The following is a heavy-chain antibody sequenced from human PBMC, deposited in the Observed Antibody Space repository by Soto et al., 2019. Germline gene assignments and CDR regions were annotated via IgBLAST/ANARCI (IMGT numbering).Heavy chain of an antibody. CDR1: GGSISSSSYY. D-gene: IGHD3-3*01. Sequence: SETLSLTCTVSGGSISSSSYYWGWIRQPPGKGLEWIGSIYYSGSTYYNPSLKSRVTISVDTSKNQFSLKLSSVTAADTAVYYCASMAREYYDFWSGYPNFDYWGQGTLVTVSS. CDR2: IYYSGST. V-gene: IGHV4-39*01. J-gene: IGHJ4*02. CDR3: ASMAREYYDFWSGYPNFDY.